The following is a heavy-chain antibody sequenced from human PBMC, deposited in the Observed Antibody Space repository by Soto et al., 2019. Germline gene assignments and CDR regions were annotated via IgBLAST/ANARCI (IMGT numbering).Heavy chain of an antibody. V-gene: IGHV3-33*01. D-gene: IGHD1-26*01. CDR3: ARDRVGITTFFGYLDY. CDR2: TRHDGSNT. CDR1: GFNFRDYG. J-gene: IGHJ4*02. Sequence: QVQLVQSGGGVVQPGRSLTLYCEASGFNFRDYGMHWVRQAPGKGLEWVAITRHDGSNTHYADSVRCRFTISRDNSKNKLYLQMTSLRVEDTALYYGARDRVGITTFFGYLDYWGEGTLMTVSS.